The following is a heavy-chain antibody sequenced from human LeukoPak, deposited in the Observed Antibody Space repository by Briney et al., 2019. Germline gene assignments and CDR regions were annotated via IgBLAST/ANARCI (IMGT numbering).Heavy chain of an antibody. J-gene: IGHJ6*02. CDR3: ARGPHHFYGMDV. CDR1: GYTFSTYT. D-gene: IGHD1-14*01. V-gene: IGHV1-18*04. Sequence: ASVKVSCKASGYTFSTYTISWVRQAPGQGLEWLGWISAYNGNTYYAQRLQGRVTMTTDTSTTTVYMELKSLTSDDTAVYFCARGPHHFYGMDVWGQGTTVTVSS. CDR2: ISAYNGNT.